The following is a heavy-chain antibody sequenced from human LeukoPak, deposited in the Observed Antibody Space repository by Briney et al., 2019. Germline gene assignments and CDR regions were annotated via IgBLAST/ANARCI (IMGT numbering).Heavy chain of an antibody. Sequence: GGSLRLSCAASEFTFSSYAMHWVRQAPGKGLEWVAVISYDGSNKDYGDSVKGRFTISRDNSKDALYLQMKSLRPEDTAVYYCTRAVGEGWFDPWGQGTLVTVSS. CDR1: EFTFSSYA. J-gene: IGHJ5*02. V-gene: IGHV3-30*04. D-gene: IGHD1-26*01. CDR3: TRAVGEGWFDP. CDR2: ISYDGSNK.